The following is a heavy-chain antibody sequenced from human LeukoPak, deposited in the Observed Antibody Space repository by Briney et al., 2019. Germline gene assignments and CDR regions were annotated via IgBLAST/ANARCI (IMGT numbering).Heavy chain of an antibody. CDR1: GYTFTSYA. Sequence: ASVKVSCKASGYTFTSYAMHWVRQAPGQRLEWMGWINAGNGNTKYSQEFQGRVTITRDTSASTAYMELSSLRSEDMAVYYCARAENPYSSFDYWGQGTLVTVSS. V-gene: IGHV1-3*03. D-gene: IGHD6-19*01. CDR3: ARAENPYSSFDY. J-gene: IGHJ4*02. CDR2: INAGNGNT.